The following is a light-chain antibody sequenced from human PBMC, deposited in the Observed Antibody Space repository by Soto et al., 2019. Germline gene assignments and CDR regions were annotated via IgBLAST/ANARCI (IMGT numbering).Light chain of an antibody. CDR1: QSVSSDS. CDR2: GAS. J-gene: IGKJ1*01. Sequence: EIVLTQSPGTLSLSPGERGTLSCRASQSVSSDSLAWYQQTPGQAPRLLIYGASSRATGIPDRFIGNGFGTDIALTISRLETEVFAMYYCHQYGSSPRTFGQGTKVEVK. V-gene: IGKV3-20*01. CDR3: HQYGSSPRT.